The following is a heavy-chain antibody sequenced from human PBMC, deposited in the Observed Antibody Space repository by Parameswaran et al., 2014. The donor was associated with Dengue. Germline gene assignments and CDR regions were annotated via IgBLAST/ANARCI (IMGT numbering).Heavy chain of an antibody. V-gene: IGHV1-46*01. CDR3: ARENSGYQHLLNGMDV. J-gene: IGHJ6*02. D-gene: IGHD5-12*01. CDR2: INPSGGST. Sequence: WVRQAPGQGLEWMGIINPSGGSTSYAQKFQGRVTMTRDTSTSTVYMELSSLRSEDTAVYYCARENSGYQHLLNGMDVWGQGTTVTVSS.